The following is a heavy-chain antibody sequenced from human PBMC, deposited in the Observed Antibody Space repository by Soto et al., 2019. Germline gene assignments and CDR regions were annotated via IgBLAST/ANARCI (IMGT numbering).Heavy chain of an antibody. V-gene: IGHV3-48*01. Sequence: GGSLRLSCAASGFTFSSYSMNWVRQAPGKGLEWVTYISSTGSTIYYADSVKGRFTISRDSGTNSLFLQVNSLRAEDTAVYYCARLGSGWYYDYWGQGTLVTVSS. J-gene: IGHJ4*02. CDR3: ARLGSGWYYDY. CDR2: ISSTGSTI. CDR1: GFTFSSYS. D-gene: IGHD6-19*01.